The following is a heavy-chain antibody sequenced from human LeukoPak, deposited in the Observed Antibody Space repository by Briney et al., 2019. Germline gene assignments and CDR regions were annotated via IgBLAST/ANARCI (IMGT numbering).Heavy chain of an antibody. CDR2: ISSNGGST. V-gene: IGHV3-64*01. CDR1: GFTFSSYA. CDR3: ARVADYGDYPYYYYYGMDV. Sequence: GGSLRLSCAASGFTFSSYAMHWVRQAPGKGLEYVSAISSNGGSTYYANSVKGRFTISRDNSKNTLYLQMGSLRAEDMAVYYCARVADYGDYPYYYYYGMDVWGQGTTVTVSS. J-gene: IGHJ6*02. D-gene: IGHD4-17*01.